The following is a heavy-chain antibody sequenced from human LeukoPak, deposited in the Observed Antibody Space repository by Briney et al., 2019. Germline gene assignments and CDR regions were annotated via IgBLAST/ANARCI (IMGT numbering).Heavy chain of an antibody. CDR3: ARSASPGVPAAIFFDY. D-gene: IGHD2-2*01. V-gene: IGHV1-69*13. J-gene: IGHJ4*02. Sequence: GASVKVSCKASGGTFSSYAISWVRQAPGQGLEWMGGIIPIFGTANYAQKFQGRVTITADESTSTAYMELSSLRSEDTAVYYCARSASPGVPAAIFFDYWGQGTQVTVSS. CDR2: IIPIFGTA. CDR1: GGTFSSYA.